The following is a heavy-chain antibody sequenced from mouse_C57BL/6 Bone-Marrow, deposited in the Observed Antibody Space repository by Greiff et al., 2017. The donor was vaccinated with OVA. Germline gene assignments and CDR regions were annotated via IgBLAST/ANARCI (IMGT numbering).Heavy chain of an antibody. J-gene: IGHJ2*01. CDR2: ISYSGST. CDR3: ARGVEWYFDY. Sequence: EVKVVESGPGLAKPSPTLSLSCSVTGYSFTSYYWNWIRKFPGNKLEYMGYISYSGSTYYNPSLKSRISITRDTSKNQYYLQLNSVTTEDTATYYCARGVEWYFDYWGQGTTLTVSS. CDR1: GYSFTSYY. V-gene: IGHV3-8*01.